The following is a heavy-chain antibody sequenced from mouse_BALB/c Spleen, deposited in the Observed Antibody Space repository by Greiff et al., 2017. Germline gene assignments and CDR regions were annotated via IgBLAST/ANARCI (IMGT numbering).Heavy chain of an antibody. CDR2: IYPGNSDT. Sequence: EVQLQQSGTVLARPGASVKMSCKASGYTFTSYWMHWVKQRPGQGLEWIGAIYPGNSDTSYNQKFKGKAKLTAVTSTSTAYMELSILTNEDSAVYYCTRPTMIQAWFAYWGQGTLVTVSA. CDR1: GYTFTSYW. CDR3: TRPTMIQAWFAY. D-gene: IGHD2-4*01. J-gene: IGHJ3*01. V-gene: IGHV1-5*01.